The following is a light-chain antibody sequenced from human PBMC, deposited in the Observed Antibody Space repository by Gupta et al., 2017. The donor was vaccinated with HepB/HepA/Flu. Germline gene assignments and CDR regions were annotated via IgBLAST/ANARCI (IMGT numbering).Light chain of an antibody. V-gene: IGKV1-33*01. J-gene: IGKJ2*02. CDR3: QQDDNLPCN. CDR1: QDISNY. Sequence: DIQMTQSPSSLSASVGDRVTITCQASQDISNYLNWYQQKPGKAPKLLIYDASNLETGVPSRFSGSGSGTDFTFTISSLQPEDIATYYCQQDDNLPCNFGQGTKLEIK. CDR2: DAS.